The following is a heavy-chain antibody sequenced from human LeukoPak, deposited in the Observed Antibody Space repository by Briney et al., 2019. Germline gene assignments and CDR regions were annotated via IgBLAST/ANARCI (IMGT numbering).Heavy chain of an antibody. D-gene: IGHD6-13*01. CDR1: GFTFSSYS. V-gene: IGHV3-21*01. CDR2: ISSSSSYI. Sequence: GGSLRLSCAASGFTFSSYSMYWVRQAPGKGLEWVSSISSSSSYIYYADSVKGRFTISRDNAKNSLYLQMNSLRAEDTAVYYCARALDSSSWGYYYYGMDVWGQGTTVTVSS. J-gene: IGHJ6*02. CDR3: ARALDSSSWGYYYYGMDV.